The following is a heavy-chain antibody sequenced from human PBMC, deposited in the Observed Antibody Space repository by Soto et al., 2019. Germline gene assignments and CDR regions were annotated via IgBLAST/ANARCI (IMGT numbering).Heavy chain of an antibody. J-gene: IGHJ3*02. Sequence: SETLSLTCTVSGGSISSYYWSWIRQPPGKGLEWIGYIYYSGSTNYNPSLKSRVTISVDTSKNQFSLKLSSVTAADTAVYYCARDQYGGYDYAFDIWGQGTMVTVSS. CDR2: IYYSGST. D-gene: IGHD5-12*01. CDR1: GGSISSYY. CDR3: ARDQYGGYDYAFDI. V-gene: IGHV4-59*01.